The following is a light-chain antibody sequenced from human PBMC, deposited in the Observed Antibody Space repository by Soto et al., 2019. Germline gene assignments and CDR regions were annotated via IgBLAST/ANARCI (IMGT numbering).Light chain of an antibody. V-gene: IGKV1-39*01. CDR2: AAS. J-gene: IGKJ4*01. Sequence: DIQMTQSPSSLSASVGDRVTITCRASQSISSYLNWYQQKPGKAPKLLIYAASSLQSGVPSRFSGSGSGTHFTLTISSLQPEDFATYDCQQSYSTPALTFGGGTKVEIK. CDR3: QQSYSTPALT. CDR1: QSISSY.